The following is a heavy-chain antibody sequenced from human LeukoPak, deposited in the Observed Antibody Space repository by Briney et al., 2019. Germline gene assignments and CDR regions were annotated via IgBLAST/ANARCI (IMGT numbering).Heavy chain of an antibody. D-gene: IGHD2-21*01. CDR2: IYYSGST. Sequence: SETLSLTCNVSGVSISTNYWSWIRQPPGKGLEWIGYIYYSGSTNYNPSLKSRVTISLDTSKNQFSPKLSSVTAADTAVYYCARGGALGDSYFDSWGQGTLVTVSS. V-gene: IGHV4-59*01. J-gene: IGHJ4*02. CDR1: GVSISTNY. CDR3: ARGGALGDSYFDS.